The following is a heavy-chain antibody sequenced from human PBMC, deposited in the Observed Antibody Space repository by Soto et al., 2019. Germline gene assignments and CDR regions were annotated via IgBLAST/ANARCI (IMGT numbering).Heavy chain of an antibody. Sequence: QPGGSLRLSCAAFEFSISSYWMNWVRQAPGKGLEWVATIKEDGSENYYVDSVKGRFIISRDNAKNALYLQMSSLRAEDTAVYYCARTFFGMVSEELFDHWGQGTLVTVSS. V-gene: IGHV3-7*01. D-gene: IGHD3-3*01. CDR1: EFSISSYW. CDR3: ARTFFGMVSEELFDH. J-gene: IGHJ4*02. CDR2: IKEDGSEN.